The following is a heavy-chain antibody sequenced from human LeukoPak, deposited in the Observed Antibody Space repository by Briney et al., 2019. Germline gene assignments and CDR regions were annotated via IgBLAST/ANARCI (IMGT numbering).Heavy chain of an antibody. J-gene: IGHJ6*02. D-gene: IGHD1-7*01. Sequence: ASVKVSCKASGYTFTSYGISWVRQAPGQGLEWTGWISAYNGNTNYAQKLQGRVTMTTDTSTSTAYMELRSLRSDDTAVYYCARDQITGTTLYYYYGMDVWGQGTTVTVSS. CDR3: ARDQITGTTLYYYYGMDV. CDR2: ISAYNGNT. CDR1: GYTFTSYG. V-gene: IGHV1-18*01.